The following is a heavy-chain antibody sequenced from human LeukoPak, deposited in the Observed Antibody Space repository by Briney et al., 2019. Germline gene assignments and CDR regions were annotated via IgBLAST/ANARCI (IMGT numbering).Heavy chain of an antibody. CDR2: FDPEDGET. CDR3: ATTTRKFYSNYGNWFDP. CDR1: GYALTGLC. V-gene: IGHV1-24*01. Sequence: GASVIVSCNFSGYALTGLCMDLGRHGPGKGHEWMGGFDPEDGETIYEQKFQGRVTMTEDTSTDTAYMELSSLRSEDTAVYYCATTTRKFYSNYGNWFDPWGQGTLATVSS. J-gene: IGHJ5*02. D-gene: IGHD4-11*01.